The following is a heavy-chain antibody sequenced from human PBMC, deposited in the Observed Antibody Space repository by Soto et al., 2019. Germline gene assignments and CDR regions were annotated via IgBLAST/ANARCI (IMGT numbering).Heavy chain of an antibody. V-gene: IGHV3-30-3*01. CDR3: ARDLGYYGMDV. J-gene: IGHJ6*02. D-gene: IGHD7-27*01. CDR1: TIARSSYS. Sequence: SGVSSTIARSSYSMRWHHQAPAKGLESVAVISYKRSNKYYADSVKGRFTISRDNSKNTLYMQMNSLRAEDTAVYYCARDLGYYGMDVWAQGTTVTASS. CDR2: ISYKRSNK.